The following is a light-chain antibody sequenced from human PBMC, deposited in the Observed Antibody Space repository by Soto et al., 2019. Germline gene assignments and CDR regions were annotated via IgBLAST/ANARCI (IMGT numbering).Light chain of an antibody. J-gene: IGKJ2*01. Sequence: EIVLTQSPGILSLSPGERATLSCRASQTVSGNYLAWYQQKPGQSPRLLIYGSSDRATGIPDRFSGSGSGTDFSLTINRVEPEDFAVYYCQQYGSSPPYTFGQGNTLEI. V-gene: IGKV3-20*01. CDR3: QQYGSSPPYT. CDR1: QTVSGNY. CDR2: GSS.